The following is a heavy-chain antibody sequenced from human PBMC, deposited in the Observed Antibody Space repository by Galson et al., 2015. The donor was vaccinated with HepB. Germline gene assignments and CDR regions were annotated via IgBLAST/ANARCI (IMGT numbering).Heavy chain of an antibody. CDR3: ARFSENWGDWYFDL. CDR2: ISSSSSYI. V-gene: IGHV3-21*01. CDR1: GFTFSSYS. J-gene: IGHJ2*01. D-gene: IGHD7-27*01. Sequence: SLRLSCAASGFTFSSYSMNWVRQAPGKGLEWVSSISSSSSYIYYADSVKGRFTISRDNAKNSLYLQMNSLRAEDTAVYYCARFSENWGDWYFDLWGRGTLVTVSS.